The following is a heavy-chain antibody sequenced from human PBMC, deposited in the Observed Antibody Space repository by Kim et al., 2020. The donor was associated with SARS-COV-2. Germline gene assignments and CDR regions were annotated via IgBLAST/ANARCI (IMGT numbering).Heavy chain of an antibody. Sequence: GSSYYNPSLKSRVTISVDTSKSQFSLKLSSVTAADTAVYYCARGVNYPGYWGQGTLVTVSS. CDR2: GSS. V-gene: IGHV4-31*02. CDR3: ARGVNYPGY. J-gene: IGHJ4*02. D-gene: IGHD1-7*01.